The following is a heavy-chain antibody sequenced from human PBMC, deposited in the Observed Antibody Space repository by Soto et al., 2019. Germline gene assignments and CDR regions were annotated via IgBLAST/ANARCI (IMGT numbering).Heavy chain of an antibody. CDR1: GYSITSYW. D-gene: IGHD3-22*01. Sequence: GESLKISCKGFGYSITSYWISWVRQMPGKGLEWMGRIDPSDSYTNYSPSFQGHVTISADKSISTAYLQWSSLKASDTAMYYCARGGKVVVISMDVWGQGTTVTVSS. J-gene: IGHJ6*02. V-gene: IGHV5-10-1*01. CDR2: IDPSDSYT. CDR3: ARGGKVVVISMDV.